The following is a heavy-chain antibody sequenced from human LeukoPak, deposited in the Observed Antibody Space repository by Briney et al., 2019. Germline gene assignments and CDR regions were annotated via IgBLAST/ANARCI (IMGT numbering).Heavy chain of an antibody. J-gene: IGHJ4*02. D-gene: IGHD3-9*01. Sequence: SETLSLTCAVYGGSFSGYYWSWIRQPPGKGLEWIGEVNHSGSTNYNPSLKSRVTISVDTSKNQFSLKLSSVTAADTAVYYCATTFYDILTGYPQVWDFDYWGQRTLVTVSS. CDR3: ATTFYDILTGYPQVWDFDY. V-gene: IGHV4-34*01. CDR2: VNHSGST. CDR1: GGSFSGYY.